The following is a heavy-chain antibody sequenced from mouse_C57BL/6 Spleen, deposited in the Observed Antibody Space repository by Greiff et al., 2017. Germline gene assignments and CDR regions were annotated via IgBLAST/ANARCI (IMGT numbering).Heavy chain of an antibody. J-gene: IGHJ3*01. CDR1: GYTFTEYP. D-gene: IGHD2-5*01. CDR3: ARNEPYYSNPFAY. CDR2: FYPGSGSI. Sequence: VQLQESGAELVKPGASVKLSCKASGYTFTEYPIHWVKPRSGPGLAWIGWFYPGSGSIKYNEKFKDKATLTADKSSSTVYMELSGLTSEDSAVYFCARNEPYYSNPFAYWGQGTLVTVSA. V-gene: IGHV1-62-2*01.